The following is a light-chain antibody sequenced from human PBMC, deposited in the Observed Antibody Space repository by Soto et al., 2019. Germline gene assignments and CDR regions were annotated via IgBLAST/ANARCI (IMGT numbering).Light chain of an antibody. CDR1: QSVSSNY. CDR3: QQYSVSPAT. J-gene: IGKJ4*01. CDR2: GTS. V-gene: IGKV3-20*01. Sequence: EIVLTQSPGILSLSPGDGATLSCRASQSVSSNYLAWYQQNPGQAPRLLIYGTSTRASGIPDRFSGSGSGTDFTLTINRLEPEDFAVYFCQQYSVSPATFGGGTKVDIK.